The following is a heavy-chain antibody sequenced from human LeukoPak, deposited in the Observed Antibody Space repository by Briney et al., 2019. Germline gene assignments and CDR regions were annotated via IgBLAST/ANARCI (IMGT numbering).Heavy chain of an antibody. CDR2: ITWDGDTT. Sequence: GRSLRLSCAASGFTFDDYTMHWVRHAPGKGLEWVSLITWDGDTTNYADSVKGRFTSSRDNSKDSLYLQMNSLRTEDTALYYCAEDSANAYLPDYWGQGTLVTVSS. CDR3: AEDSANAYLPDY. D-gene: IGHD2-2*01. V-gene: IGHV3-43*01. CDR1: GFTFDDYT. J-gene: IGHJ4*02.